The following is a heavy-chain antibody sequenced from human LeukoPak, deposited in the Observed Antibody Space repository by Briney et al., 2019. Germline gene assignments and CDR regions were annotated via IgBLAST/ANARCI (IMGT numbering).Heavy chain of an antibody. CDR2: INPNSGGT. CDR3: ARTYYYDSSGYRLDY. V-gene: IGHV1-2*04. Sequence: ASVKVSCKASGYTFTSYDINWVRQAPGQGLEWMGWINPNSGGTNYAQKFQGWVTMTRDTSISTAYMELSRLRSDDTAVYYCARTYYYDSSGYRLDYWGQGTLVTVSS. J-gene: IGHJ4*02. CDR1: GYTFTSYD. D-gene: IGHD3-22*01.